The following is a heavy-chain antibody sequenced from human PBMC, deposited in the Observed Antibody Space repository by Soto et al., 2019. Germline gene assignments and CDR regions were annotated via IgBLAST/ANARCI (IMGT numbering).Heavy chain of an antibody. V-gene: IGHV3-23*03. D-gene: IGHD2-2*01. CDR1: GFTFSSYA. CDR2: INTDGSVA. Sequence: PGGSLRLSCAASGFTFSSYAMSWVRQAPGKGLEWVSRINTDGSVAMYVDSVKGRFTISRDNSKNTLYLQMNSLKIDDTAVYFCTSRRDWPAVHPLLYWDPATLVTDS. CDR3: TSRRDWPAVHPLLY. J-gene: IGHJ4*02.